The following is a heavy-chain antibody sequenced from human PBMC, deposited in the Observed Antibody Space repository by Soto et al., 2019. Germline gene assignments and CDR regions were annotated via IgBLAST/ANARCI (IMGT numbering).Heavy chain of an antibody. Sequence: LRLSCAASGFTFSDYYMSWIRQAPGKGLEWVSYISSSGSTIYYADSVEGRFTISRDNAKNSLYLQMNSLRAEDTAVYYCAKGYCTNGVCLDYWGQGTLVTVSS. V-gene: IGHV3-11*01. D-gene: IGHD2-8*01. CDR3: AKGYCTNGVCLDY. J-gene: IGHJ4*02. CDR1: GFTFSDYY. CDR2: ISSSGSTI.